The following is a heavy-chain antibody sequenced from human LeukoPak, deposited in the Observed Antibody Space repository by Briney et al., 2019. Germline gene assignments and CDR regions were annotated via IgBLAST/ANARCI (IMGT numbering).Heavy chain of an antibody. D-gene: IGHD4-17*01. CDR1: GFTFSTYS. J-gene: IGHJ4*02. V-gene: IGHV3-21*01. CDR3: ARNDYGDYGIDY. CDR2: ISRSASSI. Sequence: GCSLRLSCASSGFTFSTYSMSWVRQAPGKGLEGVSYISRSASSIYYADSVKDRFTTSRDNAKNSLYLQMNSLRAEDTAIYFCARNDYGDYGIDYWGQGTLVTVSS.